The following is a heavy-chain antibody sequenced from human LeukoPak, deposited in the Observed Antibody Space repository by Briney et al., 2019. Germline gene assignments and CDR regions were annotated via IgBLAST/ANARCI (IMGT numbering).Heavy chain of an antibody. J-gene: IGHJ4*02. CDR3: AKFYTSSWFYFDY. V-gene: IGHV3-23*01. Sequence: PGGSLRLSCAASGFTFSSYGMSWVRQAPGKGLEWVSAISGSGGDTFYADSVKGRFAISRDNSKNTLYLQMNSLRAEDTAVYYCAKFYTSSWFYFDYWGQGTLVTVSS. D-gene: IGHD6-13*01. CDR2: ISGSGGDT. CDR1: GFTFSSYG.